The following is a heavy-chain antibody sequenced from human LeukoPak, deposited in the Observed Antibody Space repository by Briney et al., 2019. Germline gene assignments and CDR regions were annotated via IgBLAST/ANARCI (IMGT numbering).Heavy chain of an antibody. CDR2: IYYSGST. V-gene: IGHV4-61*05. J-gene: IGHJ4*02. CDR3: ASYAYSYGAGFDS. Sequence: KPSETLSLTCTVSGGSISSSSYYWSWIRQPPGKGLEWLGYIYYSGSTDYNPSLKSRVTISVDTSKNQFSLKLSSVTAADTAVYYCASYAYSYGAGFDSWGQGTLVTVSS. CDR1: GGSISSSSYY. D-gene: IGHD4/OR15-4a*01.